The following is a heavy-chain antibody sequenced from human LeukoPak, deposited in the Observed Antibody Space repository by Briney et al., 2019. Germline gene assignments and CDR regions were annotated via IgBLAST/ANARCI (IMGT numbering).Heavy chain of an antibody. V-gene: IGHV1-2*06. Sequence: ASVKVLCKACVYTFTGYYMHWVRQAPGQGLEWMGRMDPNSGGRSNVEKLQGRVTMTRDTSISTAYMELSRLRSDDTAVYSCARVGSSSWYSFDYWGQGTLVTVSS. J-gene: IGHJ4*02. CDR2: MDPNSGGR. CDR1: VYTFTGYY. CDR3: ARVGSSSWYSFDY. D-gene: IGHD6-13*01.